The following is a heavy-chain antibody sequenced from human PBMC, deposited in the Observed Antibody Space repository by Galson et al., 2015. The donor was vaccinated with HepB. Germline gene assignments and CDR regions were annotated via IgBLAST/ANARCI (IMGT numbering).Heavy chain of an antibody. V-gene: IGHV3-48*02. CDR2: ISSSSSTI. CDR3: ARDLAVAGHYYYYGMDV. J-gene: IGHJ6*02. CDR1: GFTFSSYS. D-gene: IGHD6-19*01. Sequence: SLRLSCAASGFTFSSYSMNWVRQAPGKGLEWVSYISSSSSTIYYADSVKGRFTISRDNAKNSLYLQMNSLRDEDTAVYYCARDLAVAGHYYYYGMDVWGQGTTVTVSS.